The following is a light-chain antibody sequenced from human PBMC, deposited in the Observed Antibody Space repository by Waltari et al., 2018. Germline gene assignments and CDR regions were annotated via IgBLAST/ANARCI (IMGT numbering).Light chain of an antibody. CDR1: QTISIY. Sequence: DIQVTQSPSSLSASVVYRVTITSRASQTISIYLNWYQQKPGKAPKVLIYAASNLQGGVPSRFSGSGSGTDFTITISSLQPEDFATYYCQQSYTTPWTFGQGTKVEIK. CDR3: QQSYTTPWT. V-gene: IGKV1-39*01. J-gene: IGKJ1*01. CDR2: AAS.